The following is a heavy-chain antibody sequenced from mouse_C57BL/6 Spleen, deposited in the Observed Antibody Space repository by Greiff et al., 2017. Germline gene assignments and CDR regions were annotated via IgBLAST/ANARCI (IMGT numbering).Heavy chain of an antibody. CDR3: TKGYSNYWFAY. J-gene: IGHJ3*01. Sequence: EVHLQQSGAELVRPGASVKLSCTASGFNIKDDYMHWVQQRPEQGLEWIGSIDPEDGDTEYASKFQGQATIAADTSSNPVYLQLSSLTSEDTAVYYCTKGYSNYWFAYWGQGTLVTVSA. D-gene: IGHD2-5*01. V-gene: IGHV14-4*01. CDR2: IDPEDGDT. CDR1: GFNIKDDY.